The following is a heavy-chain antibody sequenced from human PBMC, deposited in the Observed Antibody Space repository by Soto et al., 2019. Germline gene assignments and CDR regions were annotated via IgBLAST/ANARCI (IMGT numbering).Heavy chain of an antibody. J-gene: IGHJ4*02. Sequence: SETLSLTCTVSSGSISSGDHYWSWIRQPPGKGPEWIGYISHSGTTYYNPSLKSRVSISPDTSNNQFSLKLSSVTAADTAVYYCARDRNGYFVLDYWGQGTLVTVSS. CDR1: SGSISSGDHY. CDR2: ISHSGTT. CDR3: ARDRNGYFVLDY. D-gene: IGHD3-22*01. V-gene: IGHV4-30-4*01.